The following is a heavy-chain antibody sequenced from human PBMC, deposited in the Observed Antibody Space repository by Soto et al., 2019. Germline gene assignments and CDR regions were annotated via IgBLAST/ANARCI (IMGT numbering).Heavy chain of an antibody. J-gene: IGHJ6*02. D-gene: IGHD3-10*01. CDR3: TRVGPLVRGVIPYYYYYGMDV. Sequence: GASVKVSCKASGYTFTGYYMHWVRQAPGQGLEWMGWINPNSGGTNYAQKFQGWVTMTRDTSISTAYMELSRLRSDDTAVYYCTRVGPLVRGVIPYYYYYGMDVWGQGTTVTVSS. CDR1: GYTFTGYY. CDR2: INPNSGGT. V-gene: IGHV1-2*04.